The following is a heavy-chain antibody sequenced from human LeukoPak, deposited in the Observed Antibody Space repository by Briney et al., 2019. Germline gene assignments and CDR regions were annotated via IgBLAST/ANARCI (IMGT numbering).Heavy chain of an antibody. J-gene: IGHJ4*02. CDR3: ASSIAAAGAFDY. D-gene: IGHD6-13*01. CDR2: ISGSGGST. V-gene: IGHV3-23*01. CDR1: GFTFSSYA. Sequence: GXSLRLSCAASGFTFSSYAMSWVRQAPGKGLEWVSAISGSGGSTYYADSVKGRFTISRDNSKNTLYLQMNSLRAEDTAVYYCASSIAAAGAFDYWGQGTLVTVSS.